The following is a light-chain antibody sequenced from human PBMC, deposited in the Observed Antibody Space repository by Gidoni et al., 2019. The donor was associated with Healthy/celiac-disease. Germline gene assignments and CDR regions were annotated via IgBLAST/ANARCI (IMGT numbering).Light chain of an antibody. Sequence: EIVMTQSPATLSVSPGDRATLSCRASKSVSSNLAWYQQKPGQAPRLLIYGASTRATGIPARFSGGGSGTEFTLTISSLQSEDFAVYYCKQYNNWPPYTFAQXTKLGIQ. V-gene: IGKV3-15*01. CDR1: KSVSSN. J-gene: IGKJ2*01. CDR3: KQYNNWPPYT. CDR2: GAS.